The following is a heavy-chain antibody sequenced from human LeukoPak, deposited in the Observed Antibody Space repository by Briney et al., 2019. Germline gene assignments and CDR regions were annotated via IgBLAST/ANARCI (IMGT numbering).Heavy chain of an antibody. CDR3: AQGHYVGNSEFLDN. CDR2: IYNDGGLP. D-gene: IGHD4-23*01. CDR1: GFTVSSYW. J-gene: IGHJ4*02. Sequence: PGGTLRLSCAASGFTVSSYWMSGVGQAPGKGMEGVALIYNDGGLPNYLDSVRGRFTISRDNSKNTLYLQMGSLRVEDTAVYYCAQGHYVGNSEFLDNWGQGSLVIVSS. V-gene: IGHV3-33*08.